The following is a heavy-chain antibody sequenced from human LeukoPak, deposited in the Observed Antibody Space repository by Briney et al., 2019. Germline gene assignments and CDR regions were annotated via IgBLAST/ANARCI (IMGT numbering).Heavy chain of an antibody. D-gene: IGHD1-26*01. CDR2: ISNSGTTI. CDR1: GFTFSDYY. J-gene: IGHJ4*02. CDR3: ARLVWSGSYYFDY. Sequence: GGSLRLSCAASGFTFSDYYMSWIRQAPGKGLEWVSYISNSGTTIYYADSVKGRFTISRDNAKNSLYLQMNSLRAEDTAVYYCARLVWSGSYYFDYWGQGTLVTVSS. V-gene: IGHV3-11*04.